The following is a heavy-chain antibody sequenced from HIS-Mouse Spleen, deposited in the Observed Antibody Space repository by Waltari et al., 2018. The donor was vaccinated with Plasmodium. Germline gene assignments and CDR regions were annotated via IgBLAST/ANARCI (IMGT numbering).Heavy chain of an antibody. CDR3: ARSIAATVTFYFDY. CDR2: IYYSGRT. J-gene: IGHJ4*02. V-gene: IGHV4-31*03. D-gene: IGHD6-13*01. Sequence: QVQLQESGPGLVKPSQTLSLTCTVSGGSISSGGYYWSWFRQHPGKGLEWIGYIYYSGRTYYNPSLKSRVTISVDTSKNQFSLKLSSVTAADTAVYYCARSIAATVTFYFDYWGQGTLVTVS. CDR1: GGSISSGGYY.